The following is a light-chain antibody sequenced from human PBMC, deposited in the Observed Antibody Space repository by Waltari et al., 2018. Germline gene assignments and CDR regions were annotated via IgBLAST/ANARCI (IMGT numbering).Light chain of an antibody. CDR2: YRSDSEN. Sequence: QAVLTQPAFLSASPGASASLTCTARSDINIGTYQIYWYQQRPGSPPQFPLKYRSDSENQQGSGVPSRFSGSKDISANAGILLISGLQSEDEADYYCMILYNRAVVFGGGTKLTVL. CDR1: SDINIGTYQ. J-gene: IGLJ2*01. V-gene: IGLV5-45*01. CDR3: MILYNRAVV.